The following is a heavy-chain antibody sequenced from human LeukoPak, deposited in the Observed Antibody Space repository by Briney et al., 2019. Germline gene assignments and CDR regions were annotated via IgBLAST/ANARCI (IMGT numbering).Heavy chain of an antibody. Sequence: GASVKVSCKASGYTFSDYYIHRVRQAPGQGLEWMGWIHPNSGGTNYLQKFHGRVTMTRDTSISAAYMDLANLRSDDTAVYYCASTSHRDGYNEPYYFDYWGQGTLVTVSS. J-gene: IGHJ4*02. V-gene: IGHV1-2*02. CDR2: IHPNSGGT. D-gene: IGHD5-24*01. CDR1: GYTFSDYY. CDR3: ASTSHRDGYNEPYYFDY.